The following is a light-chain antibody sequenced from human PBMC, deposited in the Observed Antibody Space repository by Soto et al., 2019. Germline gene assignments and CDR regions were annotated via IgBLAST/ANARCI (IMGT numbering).Light chain of an antibody. J-gene: IGKJ1*01. CDR1: QSISSW. V-gene: IGKV1-5*01. CDR3: QQYNSYGT. Sequence: DIQMTQSPSTLSASVGDRVTITCLASQSISSWLAWYQLKPGKAPKLLIYDASSLESGVPSRFSGSGSGTEFTLTISSLQPDDFATYYCQQYNSYGTFGQGTKVDI. CDR2: DAS.